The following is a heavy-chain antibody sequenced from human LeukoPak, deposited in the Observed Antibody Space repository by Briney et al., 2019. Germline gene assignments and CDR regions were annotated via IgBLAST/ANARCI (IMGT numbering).Heavy chain of an antibody. CDR3: ARGPSLLWFGELCDY. J-gene: IGHJ4*02. CDR1: GYTFTSYG. D-gene: IGHD3-10*01. CDR2: INPNSGGT. V-gene: IGHV1-2*02. Sequence: ASVKVSCKASGYTFTSYGISWVRQAPGQGLEWMGWINPNSGGTNYAQKFQGRVTMTRDTSISTAYMELSRLRSDDTAVYYCARGPSLLWFGELCDYWGQGTLVTVSS.